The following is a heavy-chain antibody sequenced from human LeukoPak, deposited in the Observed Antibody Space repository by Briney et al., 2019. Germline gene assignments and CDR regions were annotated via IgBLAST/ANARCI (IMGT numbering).Heavy chain of an antibody. Sequence: SETLSLTCTVSGGSISSYYWSWIRQPPGKGLEWIGYIYYSGSTNYNPSLKSRVTISVDTSKNQFSLKLSSVTAADTAVYYCARRSDYYDSSGYDYDAFDIWGQGTIVTVSS. V-gene: IGHV4-59*08. CDR1: GGSISSYY. CDR2: IYYSGST. CDR3: ARRSDYYDSSGYDYDAFDI. J-gene: IGHJ3*02. D-gene: IGHD3-22*01.